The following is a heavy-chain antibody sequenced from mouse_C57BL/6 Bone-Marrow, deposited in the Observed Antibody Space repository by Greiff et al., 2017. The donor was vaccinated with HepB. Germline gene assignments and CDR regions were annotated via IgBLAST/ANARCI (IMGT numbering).Heavy chain of an antibody. CDR3: ARLEGLRRRSFDY. J-gene: IGHJ2*01. V-gene: IGHV1-80*01. CDR1: GYAFSSYW. D-gene: IGHD2-4*01. CDR2: IYPGDGDT. Sequence: QVQLQQSGAELVKPGASVKISCKASGYAFSSYWMNWVKQRPGKGLEWIGQIYPGDGDTNYNGKFKGKATLTADKSSSTAYMQLSSLTSEDSAVYFCARLEGLRRRSFDYWGQGTTLTVSS.